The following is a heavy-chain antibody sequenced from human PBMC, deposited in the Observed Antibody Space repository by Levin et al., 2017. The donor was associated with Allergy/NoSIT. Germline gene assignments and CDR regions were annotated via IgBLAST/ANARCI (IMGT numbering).Heavy chain of an antibody. D-gene: IGHD3-3*01. CDR3: ARRSSLEWFDP. CDR1: GVSVSSDDYY. CDR2: IRYNDST. V-gene: IGHV4-30-4*08. J-gene: IGHJ5*02. Sequence: SETLSLTCIVSGPVSGVSVSSDDYYWSWIRQHPGKGLEWIGYIRYNDSTHYNPSLQSRVTISVDTSKDHFSLNLSSVTAADTAVYYCARRSSLEWFDPWGQGTLVTVSS.